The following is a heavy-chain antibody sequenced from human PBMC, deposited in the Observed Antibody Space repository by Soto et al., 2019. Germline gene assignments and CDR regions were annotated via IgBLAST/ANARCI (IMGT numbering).Heavy chain of an antibody. V-gene: IGHV3-30-3*01. CDR1: GFTFSSYA. CDR3: ARDSVYDSSGYYWSGYYFDY. D-gene: IGHD3-22*01. CDR2: ISYDGSNK. J-gene: IGHJ4*02. Sequence: PGGSLRLSCAASGFTFSSYAMHWVRQAPGKGLEWVAVISYDGSNKYYADSVKGRFTISRDNSKNTLYLQMNSLRAEDTAVYYCARDSVYDSSGYYWSGYYFDYWGQGTLVTVSS.